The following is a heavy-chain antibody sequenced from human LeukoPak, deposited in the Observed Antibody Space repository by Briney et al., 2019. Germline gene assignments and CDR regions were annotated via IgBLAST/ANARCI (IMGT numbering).Heavy chain of an antibody. Sequence: QPGGSLRLSCAASGFTFSGYGMSWVRQAPGKGLEWVSAISGSGGSTYYADSVKGRFTISRDNSKNTLYLQMNSLRAEDTAVYYCAKVLANYVYAFDYWGQGTLVTVSS. J-gene: IGHJ4*02. D-gene: IGHD4/OR15-4a*01. CDR3: AKVLANYVYAFDY. CDR2: ISGSGGST. CDR1: GFTFSGYG. V-gene: IGHV3-23*01.